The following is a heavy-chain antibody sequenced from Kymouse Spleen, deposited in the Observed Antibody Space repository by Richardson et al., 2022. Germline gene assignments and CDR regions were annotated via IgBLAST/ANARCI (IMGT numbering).Heavy chain of an antibody. V-gene: IGHV3-73*02. CDR1: GFTFSGSA. CDR3: TRQYSSSLVFDY. J-gene: IGHJ4*02. CDR2: IRSKANSYAT. D-gene: IGHD6-13*01. Sequence: EVQLVESGGGLVQPGGSLKLSCAASGFTFSGSAMHWVRQASGKGLEWVGRIRSKANSYATAYAASVKGRFTISRDDSKNTAYLQMNSLKTEDTAVYYCTRQYSSSLVFDYWGQGTLVTVSS.